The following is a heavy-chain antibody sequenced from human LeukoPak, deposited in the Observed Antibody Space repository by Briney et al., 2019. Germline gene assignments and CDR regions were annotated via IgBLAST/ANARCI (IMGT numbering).Heavy chain of an antibody. CDR3: ARGIGIGAFDT. Sequence: RGSLRLSCAASGFTFSSYWMHWVRQAPGKGLVWVSRVNVDGRSTTYADSVKGRLTISRDNAKKTLYLQINSLRPEDTAFYYCARGIGIGAFDTWGRGTKVTASS. CDR1: GFTFSSYW. CDR2: VNVDGRST. D-gene: IGHD2/OR15-2a*01. J-gene: IGHJ3*02. V-gene: IGHV3-74*01.